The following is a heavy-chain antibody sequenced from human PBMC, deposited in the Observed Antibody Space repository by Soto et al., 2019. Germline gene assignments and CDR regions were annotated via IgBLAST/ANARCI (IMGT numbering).Heavy chain of an antibody. J-gene: IGHJ4*02. CDR2: IIPIFGTA. CDR3: ARADYGDGYYFDY. Sequence: VASVKVSCKASGYTFTGYYMHWVRQAPGQGLEWMGGIIPIFGTANYAQKFQGRVTITADESTSTAYMELSSLRSEDTAVYYCARADYGDGYYFDYWGQGTLVTVSS. D-gene: IGHD4-17*01. V-gene: IGHV1-69*13. CDR1: GYTFTGYY.